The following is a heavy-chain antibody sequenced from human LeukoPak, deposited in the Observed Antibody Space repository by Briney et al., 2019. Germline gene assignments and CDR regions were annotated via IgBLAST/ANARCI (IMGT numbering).Heavy chain of an antibody. D-gene: IGHD3-22*01. V-gene: IGHV3-21*01. J-gene: IGHJ3*02. CDR1: GFTFSSYS. CDR3: ARDRRYYYDSSGYYFDAFGI. Sequence: NAGGSLRLSCAASGFTFSSYSMNWVRQAPGKGLEWVSSISSSSSYIYYADSVKGRFTISRDNAKNSLYLQMNSLRAEDTAVYYCARDRRYYYDSSGYYFDAFGIWGQGTMVTVSS. CDR2: ISSSSSYI.